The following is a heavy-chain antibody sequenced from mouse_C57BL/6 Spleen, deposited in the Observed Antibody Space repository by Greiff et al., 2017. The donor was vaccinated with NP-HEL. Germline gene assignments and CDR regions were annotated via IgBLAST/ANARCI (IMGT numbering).Heavy chain of an antibody. Sequence: QVQLQQPGAELVMPGASVKLSCKASGYTFTSYWMHWVKQRPGQGLEWIGEIDPSDSYTNYNQKFKGKSTLTVDKSSSTAYMQLSSLTSEDSAVYYCARSYDYDWFAYWGQGTTLTVSS. V-gene: IGHV1-69*01. CDR2: IDPSDSYT. D-gene: IGHD2-4*01. J-gene: IGHJ2*01. CDR3: ARSYDYDWFAY. CDR1: GYTFTSYW.